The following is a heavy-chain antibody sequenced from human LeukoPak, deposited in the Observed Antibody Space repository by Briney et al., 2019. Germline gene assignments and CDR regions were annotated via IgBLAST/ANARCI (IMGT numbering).Heavy chain of an antibody. J-gene: IGHJ4*02. Sequence: GGSLRLSCAASGFTFSSYSMNWVRQAPGKGLEWVSYISSSSSTIYYADSVKGRFTISRDNAKNSLYLQMNSLRAEDTAVYYCARGSPYYDILTGYSYFDYWGQGTLVTVSS. D-gene: IGHD3-9*01. CDR2: ISSSSSTI. V-gene: IGHV3-48*01. CDR3: ARGSPYYDILTGYSYFDY. CDR1: GFTFSSYS.